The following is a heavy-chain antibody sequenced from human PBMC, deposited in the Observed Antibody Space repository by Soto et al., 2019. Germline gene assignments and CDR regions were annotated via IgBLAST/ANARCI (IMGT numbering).Heavy chain of an antibody. CDR3: ARKVLPPYSSFYYYYRMDV. CDR2: IIPIFGTA. Sequence: ASVKVSCKASGGTFSSYAISWVRQAPGQGLEWMGGIIPIFGTANYAQKFQGRVTITADESTSTAYMELSSLRSEDTAVYYCARKVLPPYSSFYYYYRMDVWGQGTTVTVSS. V-gene: IGHV1-69*13. CDR1: GGTFSSYA. J-gene: IGHJ6*02. D-gene: IGHD6-6*01.